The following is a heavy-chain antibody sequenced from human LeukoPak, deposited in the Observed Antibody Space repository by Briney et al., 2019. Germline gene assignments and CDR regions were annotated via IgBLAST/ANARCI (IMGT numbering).Heavy chain of an antibody. J-gene: IGHJ6*02. D-gene: IGHD3-10*01. CDR1: GFTFSSYS. CDR3: ARDIYGSGSLDV. CDR2: ISSSSSYI. Sequence: GGSPRLSCAASGFTFSSYSMNWVRQAPGKGLEWVSSISSSSSYIYYADSVKGRFTISRDNAKNSLYLQMNSLRAEDTAVYYCARDIYGSGSLDVWGQGTTVTVSS. V-gene: IGHV3-21*01.